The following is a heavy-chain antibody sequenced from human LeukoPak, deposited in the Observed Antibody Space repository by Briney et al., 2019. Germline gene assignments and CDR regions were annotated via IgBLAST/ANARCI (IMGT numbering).Heavy chain of an antibody. J-gene: IGHJ4*02. CDR2: IYHSGRT. V-gene: IGHV4-30-2*01. Sequence: SETLSLTCAVSGGSISSGDYSWRWIRQPPGKGLEWIGYIYHSGRTFYNPSLKSRVTISVDTSKNQISLEVTSVTAADTAVYYCARDGGYGHYDYWGRGTLVTVSS. D-gene: IGHD5-18*01. CDR3: ARDGGYGHYDY. CDR1: GGSISSGDYS.